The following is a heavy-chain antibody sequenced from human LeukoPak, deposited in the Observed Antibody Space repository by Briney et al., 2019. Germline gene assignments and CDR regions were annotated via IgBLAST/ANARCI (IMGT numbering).Heavy chain of an antibody. CDR3: ARGPENYYGSGSYYSPYYFDY. V-gene: IGHV4-34*01. J-gene: IGHJ4*02. CDR2: INHSGST. D-gene: IGHD3-10*01. Sequence: PSETLSLTCAVYGGSFSGYYWRWIRQPPGRGLEWIGEINHSGSTNYNPSLKSRVTISVDTSKNQFSLKLSSVTAADTAVYYCARGPENYYGSGSYYSPYYFDYWGQGTLVTVSS. CDR1: GGSFSGYY.